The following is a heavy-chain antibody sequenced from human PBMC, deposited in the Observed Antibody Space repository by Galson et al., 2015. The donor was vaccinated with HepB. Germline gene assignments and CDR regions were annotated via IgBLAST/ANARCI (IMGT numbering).Heavy chain of an antibody. J-gene: IGHJ4*02. CDR2: INWDDDK. D-gene: IGHD6-13*01. CDR3: ARSRIASWESGDPLVFDY. V-gene: IGHV2-70*20. CDR1: GFSLRTTGMC. Sequence: PALVKPTQTLTLTCTFSGFSLRTTGMCVSWVRQPPGKALEWLALINWDDDKYYSTSLKTRLTISKDTSKNQVVLTMTNMDPVDTATYYCARSRIASWESGDPLVFDYWGQGTLVTVSS.